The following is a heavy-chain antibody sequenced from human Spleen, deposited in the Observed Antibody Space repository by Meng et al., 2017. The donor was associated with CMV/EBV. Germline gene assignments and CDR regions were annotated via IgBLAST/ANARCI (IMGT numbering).Heavy chain of an antibody. D-gene: IGHD6-13*01. CDR1: GYTFTYRY. V-gene: IGHV1-45*02. J-gene: IGHJ6*02. CDR3: ARSGREIASGGSWGGGQYGMDV. CDR2: ITPFNGNT. Sequence: SVKVSCKASGYTFTYRYLHWVRQAPGHALEWMGWITPFNGNTHYAQKFQDRVTMTRDKSTSTVYMELSSLRSEDTAVYYCARSGREIASGGSWGGGQYGMDVWGQGTTVTVSS.